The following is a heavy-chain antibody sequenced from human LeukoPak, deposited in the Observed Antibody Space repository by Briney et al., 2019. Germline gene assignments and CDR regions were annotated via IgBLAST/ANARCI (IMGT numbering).Heavy chain of an antibody. CDR3: ARGRYYDILTGYYKYYFDY. CDR1: GGSFSGYY. Sequence: SETLSLTCAVYGGSFSGYYWSWIRQPPGKGLEWIGEINHSGSTNYNPSLKSRVTISVDTSKNQFSLKLGSVTAADTAVYYCARGRYYDILTGYYKYYFDYWGQGTLVTVSS. CDR2: INHSGST. V-gene: IGHV4-34*01. D-gene: IGHD3-9*01. J-gene: IGHJ4*02.